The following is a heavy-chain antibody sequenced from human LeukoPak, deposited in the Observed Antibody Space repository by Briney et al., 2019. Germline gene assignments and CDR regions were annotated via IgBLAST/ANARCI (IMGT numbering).Heavy chain of an antibody. CDR2: INHSGRT. CDR3: ARGQRNYYGSGSYRDWFDP. V-gene: IGHV4-34*01. CDR1: GGSFSGYY. Sequence: SETLSLTCAVYGGSFSGYYWSWIRQPPGKGLEWIGEINHSGRTNYNPSLKSRVTISVDTSKNQFSLKLSSVTAADTAVYYCARGQRNYYGSGSYRDWFDPWGQGTLVTVSS. D-gene: IGHD3-10*01. J-gene: IGHJ5*02.